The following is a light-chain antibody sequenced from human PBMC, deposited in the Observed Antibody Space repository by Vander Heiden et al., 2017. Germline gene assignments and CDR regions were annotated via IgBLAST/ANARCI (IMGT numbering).Light chain of an antibody. CDR1: RSLLHSNGYNY. CDR2: LGS. J-gene: IGKJ2*01. V-gene: IGKV2-28*01. CDR3: MQALQTPYT. Sequence: IVMPQSPLSLPVTPEEPASISCRSSRSLLHSNGYNYLDWYLQKPGQSPQLLIYLGSNRASGVPDRFSGSGSGTDFTLKISRVEAEDVGLYYCMQALQTPYTFGQGTKLEIK.